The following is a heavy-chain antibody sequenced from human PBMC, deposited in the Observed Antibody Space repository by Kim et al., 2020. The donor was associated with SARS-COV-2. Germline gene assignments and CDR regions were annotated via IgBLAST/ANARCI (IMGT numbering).Heavy chain of an antibody. CDR2: INSNTGNP. Sequence: ASVKVSCKASGNTFTQYGIIWVRQAPGQGLEWMGRINSNTGNPTYAQGFAGRFLFSLDTSVRTAYLEISNLQADDTAIYYCARDLVVVAGNRRDIYYGLDVWGQGTAVTVSS. D-gene: IGHD2-15*01. CDR3: ARDLVVVAGNRRDIYYGLDV. V-gene: IGHV7-4-1*02. J-gene: IGHJ6*02. CDR1: GNTFTQYG.